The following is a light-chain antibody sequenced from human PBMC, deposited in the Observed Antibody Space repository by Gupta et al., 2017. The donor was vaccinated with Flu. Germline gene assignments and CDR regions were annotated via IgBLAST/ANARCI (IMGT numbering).Light chain of an antibody. CDR2: RDN. CDR1: ASNIGSNY. CDR3: AAWDDSLSGPWV. J-gene: IGLJ3*02. Sequence: QSVLTQPPSASGTPGQRVTISCSGSASNIGSNYVYWYQQLPGTAPQVLIYRDNHRPSGVPDRFSGSKSGTSASLAISGLRSEDEADYYCAAWDDSLSGPWVFGGGTKLTVL. V-gene: IGLV1-47*01.